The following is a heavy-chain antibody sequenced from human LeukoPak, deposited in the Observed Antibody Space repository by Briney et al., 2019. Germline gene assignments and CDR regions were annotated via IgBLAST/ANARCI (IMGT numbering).Heavy chain of an antibody. J-gene: IGHJ4*02. Sequence: PGGSLRLSCAASGFTFSSYEMNWVRQAPGKGLEWVSYISSSGYSIYYADSVKGRFTISRDNSKNTLYLQIYTLTADDTAIYYCAKATGNLGNWGQGTQVTVSS. CDR1: GFTFSSYE. CDR3: AKATGNLGN. CDR2: ISSSGYSI. V-gene: IGHV3-48*03. D-gene: IGHD1-1*01.